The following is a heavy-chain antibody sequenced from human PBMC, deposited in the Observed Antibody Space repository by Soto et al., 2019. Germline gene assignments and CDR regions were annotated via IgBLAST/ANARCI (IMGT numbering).Heavy chain of an antibody. CDR1: GFIFSSFG. Sequence: QVQLVESVGGVVQPGRSLRLSCAASGFIFSSFGMHWVRQAPGKGLEWVAHIWYDGSNTYYADSVKGRFTISRDNSRNTVYLQMNSLRAEDAAVYHCVRDLLGSGGHFDYWGQGTLVTVSS. CDR3: VRDLLGSGGHFDY. CDR2: IWYDGSNT. D-gene: IGHD7-27*01. V-gene: IGHV3-33*01. J-gene: IGHJ4*02.